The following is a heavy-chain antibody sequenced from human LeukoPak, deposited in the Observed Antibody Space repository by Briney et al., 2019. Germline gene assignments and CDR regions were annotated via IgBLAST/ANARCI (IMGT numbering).Heavy chain of an antibody. CDR2: ISASGHYI. CDR3: ARDGSWGDYQFYFYMDV. D-gene: IGHD2-2*01. J-gene: IGHJ6*03. CDR1: GLTFRSFA. V-gene: IGHV3-23*01. Sequence: GGSLRLSCEASGLTFRSFAMGWVRQAPGKGLEWLSGISASGHYIYQADSVKGRFSISRDNSKNTLYIEINSLRVEDTAVYYCARDGSWGDYQFYFYMDVWGKGTTVTVSS.